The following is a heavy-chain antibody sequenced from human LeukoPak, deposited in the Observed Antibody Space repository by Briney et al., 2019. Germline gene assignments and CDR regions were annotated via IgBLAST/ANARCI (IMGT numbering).Heavy chain of an antibody. J-gene: IGHJ4*02. Sequence: ASVKVSCKASGGTFNSYAITWVRLAPGQGLEWMGGIIPLFNTANYAQKFQGRVTITADESTTTAYMALSSLRSQDTAVYYCARGIKLWFYFDSWGQGTLVTVSS. CDR3: ARGIKLWFYFDS. D-gene: IGHD5-18*01. V-gene: IGHV1-69*13. CDR1: GGTFNSYA. CDR2: IIPLFNTA.